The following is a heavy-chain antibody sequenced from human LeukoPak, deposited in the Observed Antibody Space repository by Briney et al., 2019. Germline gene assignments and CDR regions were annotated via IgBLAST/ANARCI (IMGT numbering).Heavy chain of an antibody. Sequence: GGSLRLSCAASGFPFSSHWLSWFRQSPGKGLEWVAHINQDGSEKYYVDSVKGRFTISRDNARNSQFLQMNSLRAEDTAVYYCARDVIVAADNNWFDPWGQGTLVTVSS. CDR1: GFPFSSHW. V-gene: IGHV3-7*01. CDR2: INQDGSEK. J-gene: IGHJ5*02. D-gene: IGHD6-13*01. CDR3: ARDVIVAADNNWFDP.